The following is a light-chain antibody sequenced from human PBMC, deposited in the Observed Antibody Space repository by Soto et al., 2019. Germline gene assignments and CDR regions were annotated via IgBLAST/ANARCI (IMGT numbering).Light chain of an antibody. CDR3: QQYINYFRT. CDR1: QSIGVW. J-gene: IGKJ1*01. V-gene: IGKV1-5*03. CDR2: KTS. Sequence: DIQMTQSPSTLSASAGDRVTITCRASQSIGVWLAWYQQKPGTAPKLLIYKTSTLDSGVPLRFSGSGSGTEFTLTISSLQPDDFATYYCQQYINYFRTFGQGTKVDIK.